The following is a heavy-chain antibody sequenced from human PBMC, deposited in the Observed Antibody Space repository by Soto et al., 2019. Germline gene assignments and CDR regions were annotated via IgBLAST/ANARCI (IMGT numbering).Heavy chain of an antibody. CDR1: GFTFDNFA. D-gene: IGHD3-22*01. J-gene: IGHJ4*02. CDR2: ISGGGGGK. CDR3: AKDVHYDSSGGLDY. Sequence: EVRLLESGGGLEQPGGSLRLSCITSGFTFDNFAMSWVRQAPGRGLEWVWAISGGGGGKYYADSVKGRFIIARDNSKNTVYLEVNGLRTEDTAVYYCAKDVHYDSSGGLDYWCQGTLVTVSS. V-gene: IGHV3-23*01.